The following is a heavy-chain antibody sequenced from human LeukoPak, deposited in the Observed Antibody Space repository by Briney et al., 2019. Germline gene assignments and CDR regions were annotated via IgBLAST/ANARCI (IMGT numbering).Heavy chain of an antibody. CDR3: ARDWHSRNIDY. D-gene: IGHD3-22*01. Sequence: GRSLRLSCAASGFTFSSYGMHWVRQAPGKGLEWVAVTWYDENSKYYADPVKGRFTISRDNSKNTLYLQMNSLRAEDTAMYYCARDWHSRNIDYWGQGTLVTVSS. V-gene: IGHV3-33*01. CDR1: GFTFSSYG. CDR2: TWYDENSK. J-gene: IGHJ4*02.